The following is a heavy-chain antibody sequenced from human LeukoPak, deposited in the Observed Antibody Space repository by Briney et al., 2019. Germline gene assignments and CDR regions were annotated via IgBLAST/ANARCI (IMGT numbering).Heavy chain of an antibody. D-gene: IGHD6-13*01. V-gene: IGHV3-23*01. CDR3: AKGRSSSTTYDAFDI. J-gene: IGHJ3*02. CDR2: LSGSGGST. Sequence: PGGSLRLSCAASGFTFSSYAMSWVRQAPGKGLEWVSALSGSGGSTYYADSVKGRFTISRDNSKNTLYLQMISLRAEDTAVYYCAKGRSSSTTYDAFDIWGQGTMVTVSS. CDR1: GFTFSSYA.